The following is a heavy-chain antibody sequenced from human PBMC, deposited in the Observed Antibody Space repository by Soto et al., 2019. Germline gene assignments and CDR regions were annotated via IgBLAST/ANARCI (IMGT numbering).Heavy chain of an antibody. CDR2: INPNSGGT. CDR3: ARVRFLEWLSEVNAFDP. J-gene: IGHJ5*02. D-gene: IGHD3-3*01. CDR1: GYTFTGYY. V-gene: IGHV1-2*02. Sequence: ASVKVSCKASGYTFTGYYMHWVRHAPGQGLEWMGWINPNSGGTNYAQKFQGRVTMTRDTSISTAYMELSRLRSDDTAVYYCARVRFLEWLSEVNAFDPWGQGTQVTVSS.